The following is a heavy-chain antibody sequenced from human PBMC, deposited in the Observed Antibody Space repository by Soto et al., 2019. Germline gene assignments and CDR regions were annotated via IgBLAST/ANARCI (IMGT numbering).Heavy chain of an antibody. Sequence: GESLKISCKGSGFSFTSYWITWVRQMPGKGLEWMGRIDPSDSYINYSPSFQGHVTISADKSISTAYLQWSSLKASDSAMYYCTRSRGYCSAKSCLDFDFWGQGTLVTVSS. J-gene: IGHJ4*02. CDR1: GFSFTSYW. CDR3: TRSRGYCSAKSCLDFDF. D-gene: IGHD2-15*01. CDR2: IDPSDSYI. V-gene: IGHV5-10-1*01.